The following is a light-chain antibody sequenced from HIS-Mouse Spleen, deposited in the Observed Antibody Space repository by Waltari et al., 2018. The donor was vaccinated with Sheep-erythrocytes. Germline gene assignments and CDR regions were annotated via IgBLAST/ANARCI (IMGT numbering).Light chain of an antibody. CDR1: QSLVHSDGNTY. J-gene: IGKJ2*01. Sequence: DIVMTQSPLSLPVTPGQPASISCRSSQSLVHSDGNTYLNWFQQRPGQSPRRLIYKVSNRDSGVPDRFSGSGSGTEDVGVYYCMQGTHWPPYTFGQGTKLEIK. CDR2: KVS. CDR3: MQGTHWPPYT. V-gene: IGKV2-30*02.